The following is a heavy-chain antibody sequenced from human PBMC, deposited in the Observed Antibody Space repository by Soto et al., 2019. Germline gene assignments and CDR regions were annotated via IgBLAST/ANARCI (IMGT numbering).Heavy chain of an antibody. CDR1: GYTFTSYG. J-gene: IGHJ4*02. V-gene: IGHV1-18*01. Sequence: ASVKVSCKASGYTFTSYGISWVRQAPGQGLEWMGWISAYNGNTNYAQKLQGRVTMTGDTSTSTVYMALSSLRSEDTAVYYCATRDPGHYWGQGTLVTVSS. CDR2: ISAYNGNT. CDR3: ATRDPGHY.